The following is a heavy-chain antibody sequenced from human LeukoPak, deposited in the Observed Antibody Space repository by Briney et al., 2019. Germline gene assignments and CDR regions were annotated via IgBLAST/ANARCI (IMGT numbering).Heavy chain of an antibody. CDR3: ARDSAIVGAPFDY. J-gene: IGHJ4*02. D-gene: IGHD1-26*01. Sequence: PSQTLSLTCTVSGGSISSGGYSWSWIRQPPGKGLEWIGHIYESGNTYYNPSLKSRLTMFVDKSQSQFSLRLDSVTGADTAIYFCARDSAIVGAPFDYWGQGALVTVSS. CDR2: IYESGNT. V-gene: IGHV4-30-4*01. CDR1: GGSISSGGYS.